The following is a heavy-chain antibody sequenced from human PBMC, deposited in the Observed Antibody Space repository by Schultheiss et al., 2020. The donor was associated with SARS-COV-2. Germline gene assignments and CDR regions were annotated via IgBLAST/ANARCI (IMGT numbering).Heavy chain of an antibody. D-gene: IGHD3-10*01. Sequence: GGSLRLSCAASGFTVSSNYMSWVRQAPDKGLVWVSRINSDGSSTSYADSVKGRFTISRDNSKNTLYLQMNSLKTEDTAVYYCTTDHYYGSGSYVYWGQGTLVTVSS. V-gene: IGHV3-74*01. CDR1: GFTVSSNY. CDR2: INSDGSST. J-gene: IGHJ4*02. CDR3: TTDHYYGSGSYVY.